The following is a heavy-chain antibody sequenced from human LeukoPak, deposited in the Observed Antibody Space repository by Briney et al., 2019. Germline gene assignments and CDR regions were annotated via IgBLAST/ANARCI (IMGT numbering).Heavy chain of an antibody. CDR1: EYIFTDNY. V-gene: IGHV1-2*02. J-gene: IGHJ4*02. Sequence: ASVKVSCKASEYIFTDNYIHGVRQAPGQGLEWMGWINPNSGGSNYAQKFQGRVTMTSDTSISTAYMELSRLISDDTAVFYCARGPYYSGSGSFPDYWGQGTLVTVSS. CDR3: ARGPYYSGSGSFPDY. CDR2: INPNSGGS. D-gene: IGHD3-10*01.